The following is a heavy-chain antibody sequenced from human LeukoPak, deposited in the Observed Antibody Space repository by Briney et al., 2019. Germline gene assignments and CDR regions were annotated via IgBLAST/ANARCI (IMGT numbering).Heavy chain of an antibody. Sequence: GASVTVSRKASGYTFTGYYMHWVRQAPGQGLEWMGWINPNSGGTNYAQKFQGRVTMTRDTSINTAYMELSRLRSDDTAVYYCARGQGYFDWLLYSQDYWGQGTLVTVSS. V-gene: IGHV1-2*02. J-gene: IGHJ4*02. CDR2: INPNSGGT. CDR3: ARGQGYFDWLLYSQDY. CDR1: GYTFTGYY. D-gene: IGHD3-9*01.